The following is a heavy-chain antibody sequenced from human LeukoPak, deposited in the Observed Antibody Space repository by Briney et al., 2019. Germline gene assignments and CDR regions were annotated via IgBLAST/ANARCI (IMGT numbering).Heavy chain of an antibody. D-gene: IGHD5-24*01. J-gene: IGHJ6*03. V-gene: IGHV3-21*01. Sequence: GGSLRLSCAASGFTFSSHGMSWVRQAPGKGLEWVSTISGSGDNTYYADSVKGRFTISRDNAKNSLYLQMNSLRAEDTAVYYCARSEMGYYNYYMDVWGKGTTVTISS. CDR2: ISGSGDNT. CDR3: ARSEMGYYNYYMDV. CDR1: GFTFSSHG.